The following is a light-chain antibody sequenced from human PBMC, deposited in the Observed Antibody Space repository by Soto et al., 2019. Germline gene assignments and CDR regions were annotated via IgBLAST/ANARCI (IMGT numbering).Light chain of an antibody. Sequence: QSVLRQPASVSGSPGQSVTISCTGTSSDVGGFEFVSWYQHQPSKAPKLIIYDVTKRPSGVSNRFSGSKSGNTASLTISGIQAEDEGDYYCGSITRSSTSVFGTGTKHRP. CDR2: DVT. V-gene: IGLV2-14*01. CDR3: GSITRSSTSV. CDR1: SSDVGGFEF. J-gene: IGLJ1*01.